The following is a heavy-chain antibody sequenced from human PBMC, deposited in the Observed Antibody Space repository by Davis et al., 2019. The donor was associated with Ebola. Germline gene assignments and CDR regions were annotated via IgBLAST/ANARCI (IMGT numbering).Heavy chain of an antibody. CDR3: AHRHQRGSYRFDY. J-gene: IGHJ4*02. Sequence: SGPTLAKPTQTLTLTCTYSGFSLRASGLCVSWIRQPPGRALEWLARIDCDDDKYYSTSLKTRLTISKDTSKNQVVLTMTNVDPVDTGTYYCAHRHQRGSYRFDYWGQGTLVTVSS. CDR2: IDCDDDK. V-gene: IGHV2-70*12. D-gene: IGHD1-26*01. CDR1: GFSLRASGLC.